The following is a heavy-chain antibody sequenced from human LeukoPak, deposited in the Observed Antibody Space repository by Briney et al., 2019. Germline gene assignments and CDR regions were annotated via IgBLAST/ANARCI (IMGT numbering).Heavy chain of an antibody. J-gene: IGHJ4*02. Sequence: GGSLRLSCAASGFTLSSYDMHWVRQAPGKGLEWVAVISSDGSKKYYADSVKGRFTISRDNSKNTLFLQMNSLRAEDTAVYYCVAWQIDSWGQGTLVTVSS. D-gene: IGHD5-12*01. CDR1: GFTLSSYD. CDR2: ISSDGSKK. V-gene: IGHV3-30*03. CDR3: VAWQIDS.